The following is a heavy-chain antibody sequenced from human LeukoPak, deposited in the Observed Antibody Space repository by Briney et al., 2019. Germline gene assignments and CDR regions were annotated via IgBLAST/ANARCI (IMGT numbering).Heavy chain of an antibody. J-gene: IGHJ6*03. V-gene: IGHV3-30*04. CDR2: ILENGSNQ. Sequence: GRSLRLSCAASGFTFSNYIMHWVRQAPGKGLDWVAVILENGSNQYYADSVKGRFTISRDNSKNTLFLQMNSLRGEDTAMYYCARAPWGDYYYYMDVWGKGTTVTVSS. D-gene: IGHD3-16*01. CDR1: GFTFSNYI. CDR3: ARAPWGDYYYYMDV.